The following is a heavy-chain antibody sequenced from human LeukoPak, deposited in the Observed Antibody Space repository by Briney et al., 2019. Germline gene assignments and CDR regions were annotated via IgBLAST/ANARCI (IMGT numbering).Heavy chain of an antibody. Sequence: SETLSLTCTVSGGSISSSSYYWGWIRQPPGKGLEWIGSIYYSGSTYYNPSLKSRITISVDTSKNQFSLKLSSVTAADTALYYCARTYCGTTSCYVDYWGQGTLVTVSS. CDR2: IYYSGST. CDR1: GGSISSSSYY. V-gene: IGHV4-39*07. J-gene: IGHJ4*02. CDR3: ARTYCGTTSCYVDY. D-gene: IGHD2-2*01.